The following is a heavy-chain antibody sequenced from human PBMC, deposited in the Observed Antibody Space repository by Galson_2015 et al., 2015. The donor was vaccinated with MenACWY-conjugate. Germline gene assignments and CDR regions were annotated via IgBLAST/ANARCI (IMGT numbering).Heavy chain of an antibody. Sequence: SLRLSCAASGFIFSAHYMDWVRQGPGRGLEGVGRIRDRGHSHTTEYAASVKGRFTISRDESESSVYLQMNSLQSEDTAVYYCTRRMLGSTDGYDIWGQGTMVAV. CDR1: GFIFSAHY. CDR2: IRDRGHSHTT. J-gene: IGHJ3*02. CDR3: TRRMLGSTDGYDI. V-gene: IGHV3-72*01. D-gene: IGHD1-26*01.